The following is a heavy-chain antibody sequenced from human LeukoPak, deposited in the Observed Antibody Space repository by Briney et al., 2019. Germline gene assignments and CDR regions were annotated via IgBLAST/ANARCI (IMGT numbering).Heavy chain of an antibody. V-gene: IGHV3-21*01. D-gene: IGHD1-26*01. CDR1: GFTFSTYN. CDR2: ITSSSSDI. Sequence: GGSLTLTCTVSGFTFSTYNKKGVRQAPGKGLEGVSSITSSSSDIYYAASVKRRFTIYRDNAKNSLYLNMHCLTDEDTAVYYCARDPYSGSYGDYYYYYLDVWGQGTMVTVSS. CDR3: ARDPYSGSYGDYYYYYLDV. J-gene: IGHJ6*03.